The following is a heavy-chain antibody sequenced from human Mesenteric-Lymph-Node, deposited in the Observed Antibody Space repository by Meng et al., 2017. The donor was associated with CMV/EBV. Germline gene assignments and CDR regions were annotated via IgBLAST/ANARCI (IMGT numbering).Heavy chain of an antibody. CDR1: GFTLSDHY. Sequence: GGSLRLSCAASGFTLSDHYIDWVRQAPGKGLEWVGRSANKVNSYITEYAASVKGRFTISRDDSKNSLYLQMNSLRAEDTAVYYCARDRSGSYSVPGAFDIWGQGTMVTVSS. V-gene: IGHV3-72*01. J-gene: IGHJ3*02. CDR2: SANKVNSYIT. CDR3: ARDRSGSYSVPGAFDI. D-gene: IGHD1-26*01.